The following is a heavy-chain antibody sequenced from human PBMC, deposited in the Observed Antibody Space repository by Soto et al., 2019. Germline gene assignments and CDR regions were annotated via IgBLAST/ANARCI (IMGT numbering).Heavy chain of an antibody. D-gene: IGHD2-2*01. Sequence: QLQLQESGPGLVKPSETLSLTCTVSSDSISSSTYYWGWIRQPPGKGLEWIGTIFYTGSTYYNPSLKSRVAISVHTSKNQFSLRLSSVTASDTAVYYCARQGRVVIPSTMAKWFDPWGQGTLVTVSS. CDR3: ARQGRVVIPSTMAKWFDP. J-gene: IGHJ5*02. CDR2: IFYTGST. CDR1: SDSISSSTYY. V-gene: IGHV4-39*01.